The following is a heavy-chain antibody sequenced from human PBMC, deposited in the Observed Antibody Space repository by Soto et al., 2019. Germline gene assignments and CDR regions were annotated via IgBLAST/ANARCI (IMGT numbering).Heavy chain of an antibody. V-gene: IGHV3-7*05. Sequence: EVQLVESGGGLVQPGGSLRLSCAASGFTFSTYWMNWVRQAPGKGLEWVANIKEDGSAEYYVDSVKGRFTISRDNAKNSLFLDMNRLWGEDTGVYSCARDWGAPGRGSAFAYCYHFGMDVWGQGTTVTVPS. CDR2: IKEDGSAE. D-gene: IGHD3-10*01. CDR1: GFTFSTYW. CDR3: ARDWGAPGRGSAFAYCYHFGMDV. J-gene: IGHJ6*02.